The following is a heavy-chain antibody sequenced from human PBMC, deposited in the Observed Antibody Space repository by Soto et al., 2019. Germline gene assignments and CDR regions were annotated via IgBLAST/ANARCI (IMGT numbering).Heavy chain of an antibody. V-gene: IGHV3-11*01. J-gene: IGHJ6*02. CDR2: ISTGGTPT. D-gene: IGHD6-13*01. CDR1: GFNFNDYY. Sequence: QVQLVESGGGVVKPGGSLRLSCAASGFNFNDYYMGWLRQAPGQGLEWVAYISTGGTPTYFADSLKGRFTTSRDNTQKSMYLHMNSLRAEDTAEYYCARDAGPNGLDVWGPGTTVTVSS. CDR3: ARDAGPNGLDV.